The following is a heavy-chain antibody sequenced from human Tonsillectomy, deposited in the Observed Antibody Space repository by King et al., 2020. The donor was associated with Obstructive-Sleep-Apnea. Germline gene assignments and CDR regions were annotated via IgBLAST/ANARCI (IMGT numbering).Heavy chain of an antibody. CDR1: GFTFSSYS. CDR3: AREDIAAAGIYYFDY. CDR2: ISSSSSYI. Sequence: QLVQSGGGLVKPGGSLRLSCAASGFTFSSYSMNWVRQAPGKGLEWVSSISSSSSYIYYADSVKGRFTISRDNAKNSLYLQMNSLRAEDTAVYYCAREDIAAAGIYYFDYWGQGTLVTVSS. V-gene: IGHV3-21*01. J-gene: IGHJ4*02. D-gene: IGHD6-13*01.